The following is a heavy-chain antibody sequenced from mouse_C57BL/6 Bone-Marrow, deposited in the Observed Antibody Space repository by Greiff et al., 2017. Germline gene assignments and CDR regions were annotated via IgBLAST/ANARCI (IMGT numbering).Heavy chain of an antibody. CDR3: GRHNYCGSNLDY. CDR2: IFPGSGST. J-gene: IGHJ2*01. CDR1: GYTFTDYY. Sequence: QVQLKESGPELVKPGASVKISCKASGYTFTDYYINWVKQRPGQGLEWIGGIFPGSGSTNYNEKFKGKATLTVDKSSSTAYMLLSSLTSEDAADYFCGRHNYCGSNLDYWGQGTTVTVSS. V-gene: IGHV1-75*01. D-gene: IGHD1-1*01.